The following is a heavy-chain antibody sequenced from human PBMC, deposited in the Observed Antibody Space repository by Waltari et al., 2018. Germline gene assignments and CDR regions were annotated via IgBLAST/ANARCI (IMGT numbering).Heavy chain of an antibody. V-gene: IGHV4-39*07. J-gene: IGHJ3*01. CDR1: GVSISRSNYS. CDR3: ARRENYNFWRDSFDV. Sequence: QQHLQESGPGLVKPSETLSLTCTVSGVSISRSNYSWGCIRHPPGKGLEWIGQISESGSTSYNPSLKSRVTISVDTSRNQISLNLYSVTAADAAVYYCARRENYNFWRDSFDVWGQGTVVTVSS. D-gene: IGHD3-3*01. CDR2: ISESGST.